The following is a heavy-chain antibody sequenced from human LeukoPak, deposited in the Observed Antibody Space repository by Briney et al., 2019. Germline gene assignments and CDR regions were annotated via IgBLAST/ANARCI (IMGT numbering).Heavy chain of an antibody. CDR1: GGSISSYY. J-gene: IGHJ4*02. CDR3: ARVMYYYGSGSYAIDY. V-gene: IGHV4-59*01. CDR2: IYYSGST. D-gene: IGHD3-10*01. Sequence: SETLSLTCTVSGGSISSYYWSWIRQPPGKGLEWIGYIYYSGSTNYNPSLKSRVTISVDTSKNQFSLKLSSVTAADTAVYYCARVMYYYGSGSYAIDYWAREPWSPSPQ.